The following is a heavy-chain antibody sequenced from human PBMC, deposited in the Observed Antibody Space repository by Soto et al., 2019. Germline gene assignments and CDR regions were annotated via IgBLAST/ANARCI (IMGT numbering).Heavy chain of an antibody. D-gene: IGHD6-13*01. CDR2: INPNSGGT. CDR1: GYTFTGYY. V-gene: IGHV1-2*04. Sequence: GASVKVSCKASGYTFTGYYMHWVRQAPGQGLEWMGWINPNSGGTNYAQKFQGWVTMTRDTSISTAYMELSRLRSDDTAVYYCARGSRIAAAGLEIDYWGQGTLVTVSS. J-gene: IGHJ4*02. CDR3: ARGSRIAAAGLEIDY.